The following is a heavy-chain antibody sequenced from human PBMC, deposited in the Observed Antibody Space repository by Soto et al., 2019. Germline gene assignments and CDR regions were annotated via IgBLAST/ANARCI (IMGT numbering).Heavy chain of an antibody. V-gene: IGHV1-18*01. CDR3: ASAPGSWYGIHDAFDI. Sequence: QVQLVQSGAEVKKPGASVKVSCKASGYTFTSYGITWVRQAPGQGLEWMGWISAYNGNTNYAQKLEGRITMTTDTTTSTANMELRSLRPDDTAVYYCASAPGSWYGIHDAFDIWGQGTMVTVSS. CDR2: ISAYNGNT. D-gene: IGHD6-13*01. CDR1: GYTFTSYG. J-gene: IGHJ3*02.